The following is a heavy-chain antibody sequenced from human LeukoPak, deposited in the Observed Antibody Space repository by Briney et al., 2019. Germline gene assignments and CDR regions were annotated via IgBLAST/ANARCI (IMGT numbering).Heavy chain of an antibody. J-gene: IGHJ4*02. V-gene: IGHV4-34*01. D-gene: IGHD3-22*01. CDR1: GGSFGGYY. CDR2: INHSGST. CDR3: ARGRTASIITPNHFDY. Sequence: PSETLSLTCAVYGGSFGGYYWSWIRQPPGKGLEWIGEINHSGSTNYNPSLKSRVTISVDTSKNQFSLKLSSVTAADTAVYYCARGRTASIITPNHFDYWGQGTLVTVSS.